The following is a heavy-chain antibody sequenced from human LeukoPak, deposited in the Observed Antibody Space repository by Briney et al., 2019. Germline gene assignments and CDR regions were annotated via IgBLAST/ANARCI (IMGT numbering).Heavy chain of an antibody. V-gene: IGHV2-70*04. J-gene: IGHJ6*03. D-gene: IGHD6-6*01. CDR1: WFSLSTSGMR. CDR3: RYSCSFYYYYMDV. Sequence: SGPTLVNPTQTLTLTCTFSWFSLSTSGMRVSWIRQPPGKALEWLARIDWDDDKFYSTSLKTRLTISKDTSKNQVVLTMTNMDPVDTATYYCRYSCSFYYYYMDVWGKGTTVTVSS. CDR2: IDWDDDK.